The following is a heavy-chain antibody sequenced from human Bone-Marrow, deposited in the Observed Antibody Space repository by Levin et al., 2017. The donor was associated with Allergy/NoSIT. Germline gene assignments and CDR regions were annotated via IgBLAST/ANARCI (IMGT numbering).Heavy chain of an antibody. CDR3: AGYDTSAYHSPFDY. D-gene: IGHD3-22*01. CDR1: GFIFSNYA. CDR2: ISGSGGNT. V-gene: IGHV3-23*01. J-gene: IGHJ4*02. Sequence: LSLTCAASGFIFSNYAMNWVRLAPGKGLGWVSQISGSGGNTHYADSAKGRFTFFRDNSTNTLYLQMNSLRAEDTAVYYCAGYDTSAYHSPFDYWGQGTLVTVSS.